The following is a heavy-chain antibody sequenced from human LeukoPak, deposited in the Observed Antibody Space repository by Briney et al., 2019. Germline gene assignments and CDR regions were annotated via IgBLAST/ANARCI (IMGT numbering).Heavy chain of an antibody. CDR3: ARLKYYDSTGYSPGYYMDV. CDR2: IYVTGST. J-gene: IGHJ6*03. CDR1: GGSIINYY. D-gene: IGHD3-22*01. Sequence: SETLSLTCTVSGGSIINYYWSWIRQPAGTGLEWVGRIYVTGSTIYNPSLQSRLSMSVDTSKNQFSLRLTSVTAADTAVYYCARLKYYDSTGYSPGYYMDVWGKGIRVTVSS. V-gene: IGHV4-4*07.